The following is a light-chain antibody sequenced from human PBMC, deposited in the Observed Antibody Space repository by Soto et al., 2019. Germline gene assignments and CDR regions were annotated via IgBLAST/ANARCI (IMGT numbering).Light chain of an antibody. CDR2: DAS. CDR1: QSVRSY. J-gene: IGKJ4*01. Sequence: EIGVTQSPSTLSLSPGERATLSCRASQSVRSYLAWYRQKPGQAPRLLIYDASNGATGIPARFSGSGSGTDFTLTISSLEPEDFAVYYCQQRSNWPRLTFCGRSKVDIK. V-gene: IGKV3-11*01. CDR3: QQRSNWPRLT.